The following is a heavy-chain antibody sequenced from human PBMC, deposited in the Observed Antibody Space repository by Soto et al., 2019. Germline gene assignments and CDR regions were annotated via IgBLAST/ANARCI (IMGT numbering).Heavy chain of an antibody. CDR1: RYTFTSSG. Sequence: QVQLLQSGAEVKKPGASVKVSCKASRYTFTSSGMSWVRQAPGQGLEWMGWISAHTGSSEYAQRFQGRVTMTTDRSTSTAYMELRSLRYDDTAVYYCARAFFYQGSDSRGYSFDAYDFWGPGTLVTVSS. J-gene: IGHJ3*01. V-gene: IGHV1-18*01. CDR2: ISAHTGSS. D-gene: IGHD3-22*01. CDR3: ARAFFYQGSDSRGYSFDAYDF.